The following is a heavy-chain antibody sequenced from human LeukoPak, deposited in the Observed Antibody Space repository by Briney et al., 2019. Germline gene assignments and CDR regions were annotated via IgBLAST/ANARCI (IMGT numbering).Heavy chain of an antibody. Sequence: SVKVSCKASGGTFSSYAISWVRQAPGQGLEWMGGIIPIFGTANYAQKFQGRVTITTDESTSTAYMELSSLRSEDTAVYYCARGRVYYYGSSGYYEGNWFDPWGQGTLVTVSS. CDR1: GGTFSSYA. V-gene: IGHV1-69*05. D-gene: IGHD3-22*01. CDR3: ARGRVYYYGSSGYYEGNWFDP. J-gene: IGHJ5*02. CDR2: IIPIFGTA.